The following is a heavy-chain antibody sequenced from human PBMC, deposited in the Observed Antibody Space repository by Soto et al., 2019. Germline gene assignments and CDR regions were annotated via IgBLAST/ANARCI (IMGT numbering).Heavy chain of an antibody. CDR2: ISYDGSNK. J-gene: IGHJ6*02. V-gene: IGHV3-30*18. D-gene: IGHD5-18*01. CDR1: GFTFSSYG. CDR3: AKDREGYSYGSNRPLYYYGMDV. Sequence: PGGSLRLSCAASGFTFSSYGMHWVRQAPGKGLEWVAVISYDGSNKYYADSVKGRFTISRDNSKNTLYLQMNSLRAEDTAVYYCAKDREGYSYGSNRPLYYYGMDVWGQGTTVTVSS.